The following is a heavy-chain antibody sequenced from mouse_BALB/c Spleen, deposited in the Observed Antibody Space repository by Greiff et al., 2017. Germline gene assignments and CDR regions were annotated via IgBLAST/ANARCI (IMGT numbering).Heavy chain of an antibody. Sequence: QVQLQQSGAELVRPGTSVKISCKASGYAFTNYWLGWVKQRPGHGLEWIGDIYPGSGNTYYNEKFKGKATLTADKSSSTAYMQLSSLTSEDSAVYFCARNYYGSSYGYYFDYWGQGTTLTVSS. V-gene: IGHV1-63*01. CDR1: GYAFTNYW. J-gene: IGHJ2*01. D-gene: IGHD1-1*01. CDR2: IYPGSGNT. CDR3: ARNYYGSSYGYYFDY.